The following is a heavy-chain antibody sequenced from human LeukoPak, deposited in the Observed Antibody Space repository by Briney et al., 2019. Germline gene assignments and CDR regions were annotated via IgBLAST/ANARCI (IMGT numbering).Heavy chain of an antibody. V-gene: IGHV4-59*01. D-gene: IGHD2-15*01. J-gene: IGHJ4*02. Sequence: SETLSLTCTVSGGSITDYYWIWTRQPPGKGLEYIGYIYYNGATNYNPSLKSRVTISVDTSKNQFSLNLRSVTAADTAVYYCTRSDYSTYFNYWGPGTLVTVSS. CDR3: TRSDYSTYFNY. CDR2: IYYNGAT. CDR1: GGSITDYY.